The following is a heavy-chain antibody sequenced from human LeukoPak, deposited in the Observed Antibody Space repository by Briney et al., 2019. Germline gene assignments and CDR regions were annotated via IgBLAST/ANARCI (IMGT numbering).Heavy chain of an antibody. V-gene: IGHV4-4*07. D-gene: IGHD2-15*01. CDR3: ARSINPGWQAYNWFDP. CDR2: IYTSGST. J-gene: IGHJ5*02. Sequence: PSETLSLTCTVSGGSISSYYWSWIRQPAGKGLEWIGRIYTSGSTNYNPSLKSRVTMSVDTSKNQFSLKLSSVTAADTAVYYCARSINPGWQAYNWFDPWGQGTLVTVSS. CDR1: GGSISSYY.